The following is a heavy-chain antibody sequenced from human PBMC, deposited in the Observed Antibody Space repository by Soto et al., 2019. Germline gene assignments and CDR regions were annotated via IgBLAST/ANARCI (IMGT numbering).Heavy chain of an antibody. V-gene: IGHV1-69*13. CDR2: IIPIFGTA. J-gene: IGHJ6*02. D-gene: IGHD2-15*01. CDR3: ARSVVVVAAPPLDYYDYGMDV. Sequence: SVKVSCKASGGTFSSYAIGWVRQAPGQGLEWMGGIIPIFGTANYAQKFQGRVTITADESTSTAYMELSSLRSEDTAVYYCARSVVVVAAPPLDYYDYGMDVWGQGTTVTVSS. CDR1: GGTFSSYA.